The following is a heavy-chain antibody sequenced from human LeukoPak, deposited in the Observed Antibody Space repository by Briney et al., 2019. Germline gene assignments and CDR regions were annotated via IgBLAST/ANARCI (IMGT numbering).Heavy chain of an antibody. J-gene: IGHJ4*02. CDR1: GFTFSDYY. CDR2: IGSSNTI. V-gene: IGHV3-11*04. CDR3: ARDVVIRQFDY. D-gene: IGHD3-22*01. Sequence: PGGSLRLSCAASGFTFSDYYMSWIRQAPGKGLEWLSYIGSSNTIYSADSVKGRFTISRDNAKNSLYLQMNSLRAEDTAVYYCARDVVIRQFDYWGQGTLVTVSS.